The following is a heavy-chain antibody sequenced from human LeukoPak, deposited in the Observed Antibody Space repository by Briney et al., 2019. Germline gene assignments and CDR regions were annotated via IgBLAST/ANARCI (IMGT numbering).Heavy chain of an antibody. CDR3: ARDLAVAGVYYYYYGMDV. V-gene: IGHV1-2*02. CDR2: INPNSGGT. J-gene: IGHJ6*02. CDR1: GYTFTGYY. Sequence: ASVKVSRKASGYTFTGYYMHWVRQAPGQGLEWMGWINPNSGGTNYAQKFQGRVTMTRDTSISTAYMELSRLRSDDTAVYYCARDLAVAGVYYYYYGMDVWGQGTTVTVSS. D-gene: IGHD6-19*01.